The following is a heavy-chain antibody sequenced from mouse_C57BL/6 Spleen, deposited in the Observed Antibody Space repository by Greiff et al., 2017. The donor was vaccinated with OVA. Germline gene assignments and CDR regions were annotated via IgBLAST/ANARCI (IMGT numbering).Heavy chain of an antibody. CDR1: GYTFTSYT. V-gene: IGHV1-4*01. J-gene: IGHJ2*01. Sequence: QVQLQQSGADLARPGASVKMSCKASGYTFTSYTMHWVKQRPGQGLEWIGYINPSSGYTKYNQKFKDKATLTADKSSSTAYMQLSSLTSEDSAVYYCAREVGLGLYYFDYWGQGTTLTVSS. CDR3: AREVGLGLYYFDY. CDR2: INPSSGYT. D-gene: IGHD3-3*01.